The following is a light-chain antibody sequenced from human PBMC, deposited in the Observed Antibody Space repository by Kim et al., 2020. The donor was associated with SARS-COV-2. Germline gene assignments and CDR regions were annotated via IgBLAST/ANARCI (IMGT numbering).Light chain of an antibody. CDR2: SVS. CDR1: QSINTY. J-gene: IGKJ1*01. Sequence: ASVGDRVTSTCRASQSINTYLNWYQQTPGRAPKLLIYSVSNLHSGVPSRFSGSGSGTDFTLTISSLQAEDFATYFCQHAYNTPPTFGQGTKVDIK. CDR3: QHAYNTPPT. V-gene: IGKV1-39*01.